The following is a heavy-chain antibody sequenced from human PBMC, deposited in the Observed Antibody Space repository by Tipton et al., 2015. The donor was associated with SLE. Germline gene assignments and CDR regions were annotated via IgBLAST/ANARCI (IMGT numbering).Heavy chain of an antibody. J-gene: IGHJ3*02. CDR3: ASTGIGGGDAFDI. Sequence: SLRLSCAASGFTVSSNYMSWVRQAPGKGLEWVSSISSSSSYIYYADSVKGRFTISRDNAKNSLYLQMNSLRAEDTAVYYCASTGIGGGDAFDIWGQGTMVTVSS. CDR1: GFTVSSNY. D-gene: IGHD2-15*01. V-gene: IGHV3-21*01. CDR2: ISSSSSYI.